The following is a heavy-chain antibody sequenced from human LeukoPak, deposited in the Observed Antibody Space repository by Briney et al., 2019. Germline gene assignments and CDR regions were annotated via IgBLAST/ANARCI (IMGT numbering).Heavy chain of an antibody. J-gene: IGHJ4*02. CDR1: GFTFSSYW. Sequence: GGSLRLSCAASGFTFSSYWMSWVRQAPGKGLEWVANIKQDGSEKYYVDSVKGRFTISRDNAKNSLYLQMNSLRAEDTAVYYCARDSANVVGAKSIFDYWGQGALVTVSS. CDR2: IKQDGSEK. CDR3: ARDSANVVGAKSIFDY. V-gene: IGHV3-7*01. D-gene: IGHD1-26*01.